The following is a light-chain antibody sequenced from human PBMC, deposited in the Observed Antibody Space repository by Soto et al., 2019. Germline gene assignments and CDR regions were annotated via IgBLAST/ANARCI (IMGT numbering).Light chain of an antibody. V-gene: IGKV3-20*01. CDR2: GAS. CDR3: RQANSFPLS. J-gene: IGKJ4*01. Sequence: EIVLTPSPGTLSLSPGERATLSCRASQSVSSSYLAWYQQKPGQAPRLLIYGASSRATGIPDRFSGSGSGTDFTLTISRLEPEDFAVYYCRQANSFPLSFGGGTKVDIK. CDR1: QSVSSSY.